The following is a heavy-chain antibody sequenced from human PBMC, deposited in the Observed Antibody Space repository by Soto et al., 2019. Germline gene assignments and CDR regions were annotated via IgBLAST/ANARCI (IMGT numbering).Heavy chain of an antibody. CDR2: IYHSGST. CDR3: ARVVDYDSTNGDY. CDR1: GGSISSSNW. J-gene: IGHJ4*02. D-gene: IGHD3-22*01. V-gene: IGHV4-4*02. Sequence: QVQLQESGPGLVKPSGTLSLTCAVSGGSISSSNWWSWVRQPPGKGLEWIGEIYHSGSTNYNPSLKSRVTTSLDKSKNQFSLKLSSVTAADTAVHYCARVVDYDSTNGDYWGQGTLVTVSS.